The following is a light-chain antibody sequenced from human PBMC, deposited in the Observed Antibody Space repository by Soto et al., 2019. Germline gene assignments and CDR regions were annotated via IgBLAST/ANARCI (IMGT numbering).Light chain of an antibody. CDR2: QAT. V-gene: IGLV2-14*01. CDR1: SSDLASYIY. CDR3: SSYTDSKNYV. J-gene: IGLJ1*01. Sequence: QSVLAQPASVSGVPGQSITISCTGTSSDLASYIYRSWYQQQPGKAPKLIIYQATNRHSGVSNRFSGSRSGNTASLTISGLQAEDEADYYCSSYTDSKNYVFGTGTKV.